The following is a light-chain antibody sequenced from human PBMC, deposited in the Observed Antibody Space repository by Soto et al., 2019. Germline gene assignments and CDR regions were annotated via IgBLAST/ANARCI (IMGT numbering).Light chain of an antibody. Sequence: DIQLAHAPSTLSASVGDRVNINCRASQSISSWLAWYQQKPGKAPKXLIYDASSLESGVQSSFSGSGSGTEFTLTIRSLQPEDFATYSCQQLNSYLTCGQGTRLEIK. CDR2: DAS. CDR1: QSISSW. J-gene: IGKJ5*01. V-gene: IGKV1-5*01. CDR3: QQLNSYLT.